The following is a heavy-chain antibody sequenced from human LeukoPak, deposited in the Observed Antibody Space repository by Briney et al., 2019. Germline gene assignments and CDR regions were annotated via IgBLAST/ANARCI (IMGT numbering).Heavy chain of an antibody. CDR1: GGSISSSSYY. CDR3: AREGAYYYDSSGYYRGHFDY. Sequence: SETLSLTCTVSGGSISSSSYYWGWIRQPPGKGLEWIGSIYYSGSTYYNPSLKSRVTISVDTSKNQFSLKLSSVTAADTAVYYCAREGAYYYDSSGYYRGHFDYWGQGTLVTVSS. CDR2: IYYSGST. V-gene: IGHV4-39*07. D-gene: IGHD3-22*01. J-gene: IGHJ4*02.